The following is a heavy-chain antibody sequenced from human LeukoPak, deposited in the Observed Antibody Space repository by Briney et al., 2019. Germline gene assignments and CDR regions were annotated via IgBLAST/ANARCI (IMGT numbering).Heavy chain of an antibody. CDR2: INSDGSGT. J-gene: IGHJ4*02. V-gene: IGHV3-74*01. D-gene: IGHD5-12*01. CDR3: AREISAYDSYYSH. Sequence: TGGSLRLSCAASGFSFTSYWMHWVRQAPGRGLVWVSRINSDGSGTGYADSVKGRFTISRDNAKNTLYLQLNSLRAEDTAVYYCAREISAYDSYYSHWGQGTLVTVSS. CDR1: GFSFTSYW.